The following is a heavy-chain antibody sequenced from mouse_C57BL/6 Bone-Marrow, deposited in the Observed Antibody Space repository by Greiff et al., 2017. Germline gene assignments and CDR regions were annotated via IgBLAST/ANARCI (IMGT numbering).Heavy chain of an antibody. CDR2: IDPEDGET. CDR3: ARGGYYFDY. Sequence: EVQLQQSGAELVKPGASVKLSCTASGFNIKDYYMHWVKQRTEQGLEWIGRIDPEDGETKYAPKFPGKATITADTSSNTAYLRLSSLTSEDTAVYYCARGGYYFDYWGQGTTLTVSS. J-gene: IGHJ2*01. V-gene: IGHV14-2*01. CDR1: GFNIKDYY.